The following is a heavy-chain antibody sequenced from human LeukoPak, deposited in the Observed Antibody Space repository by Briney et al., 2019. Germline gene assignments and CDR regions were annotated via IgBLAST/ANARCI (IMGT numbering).Heavy chain of an antibody. V-gene: IGHV3-7*03. CDR1: GFALSSHW. CDR3: ARNNGMDV. J-gene: IGHJ6*02. CDR2: VNRDGSET. Sequence: GGSLRLSCAASGFALSSHWMTWVRQVPGRGPEWVANVNRDGSETYYLDSVKGRFTISKDNAKNSLYLQMNRLRAEDTALYHCARNNGMDVWGQGTTVIVSS.